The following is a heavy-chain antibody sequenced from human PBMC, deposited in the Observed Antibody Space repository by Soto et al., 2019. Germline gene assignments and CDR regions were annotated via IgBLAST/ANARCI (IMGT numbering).Heavy chain of an antibody. V-gene: IGHV4-61*01. CDR3: AIDTDAGRYYFLSY. D-gene: IGHD3-22*01. Sequence: SETLSLTCTVSGGSVSSGSYYWSWIRQPPGKGLEWIGYIYYSGSTNYNPSLKSRVTISVDTSKNQFSLKLSSVTAADTAVYYCAIDTDAGRYYFLSYWGQGTLVTVSS. CDR2: IYYSGST. CDR1: GGSVSSGSYY. J-gene: IGHJ4*02.